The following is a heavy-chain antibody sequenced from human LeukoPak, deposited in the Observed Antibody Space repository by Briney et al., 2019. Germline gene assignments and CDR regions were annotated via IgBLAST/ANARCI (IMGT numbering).Heavy chain of an antibody. J-gene: IGHJ5*02. CDR1: GGSFSGYY. D-gene: IGHD1-26*01. Sequence: PSETLSLTCAVYGGSFSGYYWSWIRQPPGKGLEWIGEINHSGSTNYNPSLKSRVTISEDTSKNQFSLKLSSVTAADTAVYYCAREPGLWFDPWGQGTLVTVSS. CDR2: INHSGST. CDR3: AREPGLWFDP. V-gene: IGHV4-34*01.